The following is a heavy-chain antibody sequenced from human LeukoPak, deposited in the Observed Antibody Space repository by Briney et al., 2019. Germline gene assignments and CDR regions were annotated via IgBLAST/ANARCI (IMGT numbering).Heavy chain of an antibody. CDR1: GFTFISYA. CDR2: IKQDGSEK. Sequence: GSLRLSCAASGFTFISYAMSWVRQAPGKGLEWVANIKQDGSEKYYVDSVKGRFTISRDNAKNSLYLQMNSLRAEDTAVYYCAREEHYDFWSGYYYYYGMDVWGQGTTVTVSS. D-gene: IGHD3-3*01. J-gene: IGHJ6*02. V-gene: IGHV3-7*01. CDR3: AREEHYDFWSGYYYYYGMDV.